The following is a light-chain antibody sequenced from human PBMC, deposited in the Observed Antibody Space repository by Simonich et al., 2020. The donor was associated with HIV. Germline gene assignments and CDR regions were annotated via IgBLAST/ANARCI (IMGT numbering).Light chain of an antibody. J-gene: IGKJ1*01. Sequence: DIVMTQSPDSLAVSLGEWATINCKSSQNILYSSNNRHYLAWYQQKPGQPPKLLIHWASTRESGVPDRFSGSGSGTDFTLTISSLQAEDVAVYFCQQYYSTPTFGQGTKVEIK. CDR3: QQYYSTPT. V-gene: IGKV4-1*01. CDR2: WAS. CDR1: QNILYSSNNRHY.